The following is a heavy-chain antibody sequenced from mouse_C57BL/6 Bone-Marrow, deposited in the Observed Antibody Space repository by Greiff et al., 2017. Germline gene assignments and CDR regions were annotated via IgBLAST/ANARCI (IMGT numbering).Heavy chain of an antibody. CDR1: GFTFSSYA. CDR3: ARVGNSWFAY. Sequence: EVKLVESGGGLVKPGGSLKLSCAASGFTFSSYAMSWVRQTPEKRLEWVATISDGGSYTYYPDNVKGRFTISRDNAKNNLYLQMSHLKSEDTAMYYCARVGNSWFAYWGQGTLVTVSA. J-gene: IGHJ3*01. D-gene: IGHD2-1*01. CDR2: ISDGGSYT. V-gene: IGHV5-4*03.